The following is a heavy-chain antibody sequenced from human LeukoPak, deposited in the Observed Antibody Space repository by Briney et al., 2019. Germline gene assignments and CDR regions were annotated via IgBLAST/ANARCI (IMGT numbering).Heavy chain of an antibody. CDR1: GVTFSSYA. CDR3: ARGPDTAMVPPYYFDY. V-gene: IGHV3-30-3*01. J-gene: IGHJ4*02. Sequence: GGALRLSCAASGVTFSSYARHWVRQAPGKGLEWVAVISYDGSNKYYADSVKGRFTISRDNSKTKLYMQMNSLRAEDTAVYYCARGPDTAMVPPYYFDYWGQGTLVTVSS. D-gene: IGHD5-18*01. CDR2: ISYDGSNK.